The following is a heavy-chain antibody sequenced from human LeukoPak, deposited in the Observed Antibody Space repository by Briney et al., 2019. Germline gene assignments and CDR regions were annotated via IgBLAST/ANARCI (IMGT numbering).Heavy chain of an antibody. Sequence: ASVKVSCKASGYTFTSYGISWVRQAPGQGLEWMGWISAYNGNTNYAQKLQGRVTMTTDTSTSTAYMELRSLRSDDTAVYYCARDSYYYDSSGYYDAFDIWGQGTMVTASS. CDR1: GYTFTSYG. CDR3: ARDSYYYDSSGYYDAFDI. J-gene: IGHJ3*02. CDR2: ISAYNGNT. D-gene: IGHD3-22*01. V-gene: IGHV1-18*01.